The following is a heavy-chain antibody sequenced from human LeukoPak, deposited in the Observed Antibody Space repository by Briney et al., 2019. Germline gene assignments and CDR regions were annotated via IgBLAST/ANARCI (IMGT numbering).Heavy chain of an antibody. CDR2: IYHSGST. Sequence: SQTLSLTCTVSGGSIGSGGYYWSWIRQPPGKGLEWIGYIYHSGSTYYNPSLKSRVTISVDRSKNQFSLKLSSVTAADTAVYYCARRTTTKHEEGDYFDYWGQGTLVTVSS. J-gene: IGHJ4*02. D-gene: IGHD1-7*01. CDR3: ARRTTTKHEEGDYFDY. CDR1: GGSIGSGGYY. V-gene: IGHV4-30-2*01.